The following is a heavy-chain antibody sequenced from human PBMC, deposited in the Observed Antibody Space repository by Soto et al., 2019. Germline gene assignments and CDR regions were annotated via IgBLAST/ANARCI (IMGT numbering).Heavy chain of an antibody. CDR2: IFYSGST. J-gene: IGHJ3*01. CDR1: GASISTYY. CDR3: ARDTYYENSGSSWHDGLDV. V-gene: IGHV4-59*01. Sequence: SETLSLTCSISGASISTYYWGWVRQPPGKGLEWIGHIFYSGSTNYSPSLKTGVTISVDTSRNQFSLSLRSMTAADTAVYFCARDTYYENSGSSWHDGLDVWGQGRMVTVSS. D-gene: IGHD1-26*01.